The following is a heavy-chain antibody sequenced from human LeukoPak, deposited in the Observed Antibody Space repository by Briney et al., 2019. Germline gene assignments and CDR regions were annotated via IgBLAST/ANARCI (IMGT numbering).Heavy chain of an antibody. V-gene: IGHV3-7*03. CDR1: GFIFSDYW. CDR2: MKLDGSEE. Sequence: GGSLGLSCAASGFIFSDYWMGWVRQAPGKGLEWVANMKLDGSEEYYLDSVKGRFIISRDNANNSLSLQMNSLRTEDTAVYYCARDYCSGESCYDHWGQGTLVTVSS. D-gene: IGHD2-15*01. J-gene: IGHJ4*02. CDR3: ARDYCSGESCYDH.